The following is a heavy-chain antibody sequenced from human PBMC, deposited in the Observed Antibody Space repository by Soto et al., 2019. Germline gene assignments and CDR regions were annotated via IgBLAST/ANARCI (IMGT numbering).Heavy chain of an antibody. D-gene: IGHD3-3*01. J-gene: IGHJ6*02. Sequence: ASVKVSCKASGYTFNRYAIHWVRQAPGQSLEWMGWDNAGNGDTKYSQKFQGTVTISRDTFADTVYMELSSLRSEDTAVYYWARGAFRRITIYGLVHYGIDVWGQGTTVTVSS. V-gene: IGHV1-3*01. CDR2: DNAGNGDT. CDR1: GYTFNRYA. CDR3: ARGAFRRITIYGLVHYGIDV.